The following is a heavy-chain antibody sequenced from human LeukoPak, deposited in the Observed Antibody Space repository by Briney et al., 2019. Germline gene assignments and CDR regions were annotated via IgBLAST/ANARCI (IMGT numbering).Heavy chain of an antibody. CDR3: ARGTSTYYDSSGYYPY. CDR2: INHSGST. Sequence: PSETLSLTCAVYGGSFSGYYWSWIRQPPGKGLEWIGEINHSGSTNYNPSLKSRVTISVDTSKNQFPLKLSSVTAADTAVYYCARGTSTYYDSSGYYPYWGQGTLVTVSS. CDR1: GGSFSGYY. J-gene: IGHJ4*02. D-gene: IGHD3-22*01. V-gene: IGHV4-34*01.